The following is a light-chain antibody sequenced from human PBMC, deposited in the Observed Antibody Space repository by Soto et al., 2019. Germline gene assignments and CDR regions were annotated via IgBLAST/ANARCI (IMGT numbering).Light chain of an antibody. CDR3: QQYHDWPLT. J-gene: IGKJ4*01. V-gene: IGKV3-15*01. Sequence: EIVLTQSPATLSVSPGESAALSCRASQSISSNLAWYQQKPGQPPRLLISGASTRATGIPARFSGSGSGTEFTLTISSLQSADLAVYHCQQYHDWPLTFGGGTKVEIK. CDR1: QSISSN. CDR2: GAS.